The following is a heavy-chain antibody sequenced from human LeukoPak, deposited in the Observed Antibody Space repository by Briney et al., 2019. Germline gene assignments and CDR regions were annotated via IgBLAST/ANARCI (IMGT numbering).Heavy chain of an antibody. CDR2: ISAYNGNT. Sequence: ASVKVSCKASGGTFSSSPITWVRQAPGQGLEWMGWISAYNGNTNYAQKLQGRVTMTTDTSTSTAYMELRSLRSDDTAVYYCARALSLVVPAATTYYYYGMDVWGQGTTVTVSS. CDR3: ARALSLVVPAATTYYYYGMDV. CDR1: GGTFSSSP. V-gene: IGHV1-18*01. D-gene: IGHD2-2*01. J-gene: IGHJ6*02.